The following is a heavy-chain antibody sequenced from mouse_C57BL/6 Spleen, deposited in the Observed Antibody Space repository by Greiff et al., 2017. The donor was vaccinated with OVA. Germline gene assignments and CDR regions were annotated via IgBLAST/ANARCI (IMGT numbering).Heavy chain of an antibody. CDR2: IYPGDGDT. D-gene: IGHD3-2*02. J-gene: IGHJ3*01. V-gene: IGHV1-82*01. CDR3: ARQGAQALFAY. Sequence: VKLQESGPELVKPGASVKISCKASGYAFSSSWMNWVKQRPGKGLEWIGRIYPGDGDTNYNGKFKGKATLTADKSSSTAYMQLSSLTSEDSAVYFCARQGAQALFAYWGQGTLVTVSA. CDR1: GYAFSSSW.